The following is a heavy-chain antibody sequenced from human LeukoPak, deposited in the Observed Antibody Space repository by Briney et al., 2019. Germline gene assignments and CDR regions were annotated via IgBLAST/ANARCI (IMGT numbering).Heavy chain of an antibody. CDR3: ARVTSSWYSYYYYGMDV. Sequence: ASVKVSCKASGYTFTGYYMHWVRQAPGQGLEWVGWINPNSGGTNYAQKFQGRVTMTRDTSISTAYMELSRLRSDDTAVYYCARVTSSWYSYYYYGMDVWGQGTTVTVSS. D-gene: IGHD6-13*01. J-gene: IGHJ6*02. CDR1: GYTFTGYY. V-gene: IGHV1-2*02. CDR2: INPNSGGT.